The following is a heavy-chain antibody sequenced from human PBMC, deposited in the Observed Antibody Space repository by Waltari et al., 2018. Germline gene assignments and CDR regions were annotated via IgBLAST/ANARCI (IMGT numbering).Heavy chain of an antibody. CDR1: GGAFDRYY. D-gene: IGHD3-22*01. CDR3: ARGHPRFDYEKSDYYAYWFDP. J-gene: IGHJ5*02. CDR2: VNPTGST. Sequence: QVELQQWGAGLLRPSETLSLTCSVSGGAFDRYYWTWISQAPGRGLEWLGEVNPTGSTNYNPSLKRRLSLSVETSRNQVSLKMTSVTGADTAVYFCARGHPRFDYEKSDYYAYWFDPWGQGTQVTVSS. V-gene: IGHV4-34*01.